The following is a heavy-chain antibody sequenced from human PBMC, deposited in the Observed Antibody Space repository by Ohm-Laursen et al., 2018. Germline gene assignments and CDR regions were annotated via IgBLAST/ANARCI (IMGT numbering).Heavy chain of an antibody. V-gene: IGHV3-23*01. CDR1: GFTFSSYG. CDR2: ISGSGGST. J-gene: IGHJ6*02. D-gene: IGHD5-24*01. CDR3: AKEITSYYYYYYGMDV. Sequence: SLRLSCAASGFTFSSYGMHWVRQAPGKGLEWVSTISGSGGSTYYADSVKGRFTISRDNSKNTLYLQMNSLRAEDTAVYYCAKEITSYYYYYYGMDVWGQGTTVTVSS.